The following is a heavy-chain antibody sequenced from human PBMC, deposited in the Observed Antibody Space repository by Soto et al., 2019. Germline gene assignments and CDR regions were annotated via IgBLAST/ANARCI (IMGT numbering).Heavy chain of an antibody. CDR2: FDPEDGET. CDR1: GYTLTELS. D-gene: IGHD5-18*01. J-gene: IGHJ5*01. V-gene: IGHV1-24*01. CDR3: ANKPQQPSSFDP. Sequence: ASVKVSCKVSGYTLTELSMHWVRQAPGKGLEWMGGFDPEDGETIYAQKFQGRVTMTEDTSTDTAYMELSSLRSEDTAVYYCANKPQQPSSFDPWGQGTLVTLSS.